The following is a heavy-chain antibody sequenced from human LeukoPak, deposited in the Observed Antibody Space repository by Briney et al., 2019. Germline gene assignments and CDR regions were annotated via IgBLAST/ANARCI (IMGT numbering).Heavy chain of an antibody. Sequence: PGGSLRLSCAASGFTFSSYWMHWVRQAPGKGLVWVSRINSDGRSTTYADSVKGRFTISRDNAKNTLYLQMNSLRAEDTAVYYCAREYYYDHYFDYCGQGTLVTVSS. J-gene: IGHJ4*02. CDR2: INSDGRST. V-gene: IGHV3-74*01. CDR3: AREYYYDHYFDY. CDR1: GFTFSSYW. D-gene: IGHD3-22*01.